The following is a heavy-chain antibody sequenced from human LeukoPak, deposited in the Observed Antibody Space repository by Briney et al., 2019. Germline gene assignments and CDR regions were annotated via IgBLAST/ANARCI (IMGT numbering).Heavy chain of an antibody. CDR1: GFTFSSYS. V-gene: IGHV3-21*01. CDR3: ARDGGPRGPLHLDY. J-gene: IGHJ4*02. D-gene: IGHD2-15*01. CDR2: ISSSSSYI. Sequence: PGGSLRLSCAASGFTFSSYSMNWVRQAPRKGVEWVSSISSSSSYIYYADSVKGRFTISRDNAKNSLYLQMNSLRAEDTAVYYCARDGGPRGPLHLDYWGQGTLVTVSS.